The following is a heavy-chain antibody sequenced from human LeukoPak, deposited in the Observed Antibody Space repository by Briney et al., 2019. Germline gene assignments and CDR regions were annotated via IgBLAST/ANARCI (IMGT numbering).Heavy chain of an antibody. CDR2: ISGSGGST. V-gene: IGHV3-23*01. CDR1: GFTFSSYA. CDR3: AKDNRRAHYFDY. J-gene: IGHJ4*02. Sequence: GGSLRLSCAASGFTFSSYAMSWVRQAPGKGLEWVSAISGSGGSTYYADSVKGRFTISRDNSKNTLYLQMDSLRAEDTAVYYCAKDNRRAHYFDYWGQGTLVTVSS.